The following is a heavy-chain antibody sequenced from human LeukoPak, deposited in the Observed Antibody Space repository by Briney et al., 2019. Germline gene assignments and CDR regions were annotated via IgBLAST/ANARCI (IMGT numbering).Heavy chain of an antibody. Sequence: PGRSLRLSCAASGFTFSSYAMHWVRQAPGKGLEWVAVISYDGSNKYYADSVKGRFTISRDNSKNTLYLQMNSLRAEDTAVYYCAGVAKQWLVPGDGFDIWGQGTMVTVSS. CDR2: ISYDGSNK. V-gene: IGHV3-30*04. D-gene: IGHD6-19*01. CDR3: AGVAKQWLVPGDGFDI. CDR1: GFTFSSYA. J-gene: IGHJ3*02.